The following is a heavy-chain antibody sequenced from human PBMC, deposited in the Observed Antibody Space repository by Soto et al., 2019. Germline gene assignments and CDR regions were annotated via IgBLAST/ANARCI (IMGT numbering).Heavy chain of an antibody. D-gene: IGHD2-2*01. V-gene: IGHV3-7*01. Sequence: GGSLRLSCAASGFTFSSYWMSWVRQAPGKGLEWVANIKQDGSEKYYVDSVKGRFTISRDNAKNSLYLQMNSLRAEDTAVYYCARERCSSTSCYASWFDPWGQGTLVTVSS. CDR2: IKQDGSEK. CDR1: GFTFSSYW. J-gene: IGHJ5*02. CDR3: ARERCSSTSCYASWFDP.